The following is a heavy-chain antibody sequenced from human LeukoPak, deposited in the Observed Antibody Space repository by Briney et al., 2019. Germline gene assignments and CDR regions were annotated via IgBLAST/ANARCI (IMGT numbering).Heavy chain of an antibody. CDR3: AHRLSSAAAFDS. CDR1: GFSLSTNGVA. D-gene: IGHD6-13*01. Sequence: SGPTLVNPTQTLTLTCTFSGFSLSTNGVAVVWIRQPPGKALEWLALIYWDAEKRYSPPLKSRLTITKDTSKNQVVLTMTNMDPVDTATYYCAHRLSSAAAFDSWGQGTLVTVSS. CDR2: IYWDAEK. V-gene: IGHV2-5*02. J-gene: IGHJ4*02.